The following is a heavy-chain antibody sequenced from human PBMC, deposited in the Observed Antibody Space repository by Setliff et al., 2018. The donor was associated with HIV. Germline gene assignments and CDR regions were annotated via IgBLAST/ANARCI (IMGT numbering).Heavy chain of an antibody. J-gene: IGHJ4*02. Sequence: GGSLRLSCAASGFTFSNAWMNWVRQAPGKGLEWVSYISPSSTIIYYPDSVKGRFTTSRDNARNSLYLEMNSLRADDTAVYYCARDFCGSSCSSGYGYFDHWGQGTLVTVSS. V-gene: IGHV3-48*01. D-gene: IGHD2-15*01. CDR2: ISPSSTII. CDR1: GFTFSNAW. CDR3: ARDFCGSSCSSGYGYFDH.